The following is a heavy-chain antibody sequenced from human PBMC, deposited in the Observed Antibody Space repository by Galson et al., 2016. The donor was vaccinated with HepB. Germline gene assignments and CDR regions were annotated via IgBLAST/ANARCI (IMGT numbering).Heavy chain of an antibody. Sequence: SLRLSCAASGFTFSAYYMSWIRQAPGRGLEWISYISGSGSAIYYADSVKGRFTISRDNSKDSLYLQMNGLRAEDTAVYYCARYCSSSSCELADYYYYYYGMDVWGQGTTVTVSS. D-gene: IGHD2-2*01. J-gene: IGHJ6*02. V-gene: IGHV3-11*01. CDR1: GFTFSAYY. CDR3: ARYCSSSSCELADYYYYYYGMDV. CDR2: ISGSGSAI.